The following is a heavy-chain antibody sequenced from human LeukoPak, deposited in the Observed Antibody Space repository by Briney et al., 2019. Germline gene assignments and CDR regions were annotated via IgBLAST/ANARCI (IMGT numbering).Heavy chain of an antibody. V-gene: IGHV3-23*01. CDR3: AKSRSGSANWALQIFDN. CDR1: GFTIVGYN. D-gene: IGHD1-1*01. J-gene: IGHJ4*02. Sequence: AGTLRLSCAASGFTIVGYNMNWVRQSPGKGLEWVASISPGGGTTYYADYVKGQFTISRNNSKISLFVQMNSLRAEDTAVYFCAKSRSGSANWALQIFDNWGQGTLVTVSS. CDR2: ISPGGGTT.